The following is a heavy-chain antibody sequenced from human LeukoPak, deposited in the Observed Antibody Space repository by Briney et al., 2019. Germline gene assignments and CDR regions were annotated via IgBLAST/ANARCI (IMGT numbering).Heavy chain of an antibody. V-gene: IGHV3-74*01. CDR2: INSDGRGT. Sequence: GGSLRLSCAASGFTFSSYWMHWVRQAPGKGLVWVSRINSDGRGTSYADSVKGRFTISRDNSKNTLHLQMNSLRAEDTAVYYCARHSSGYYHYDYWGPGTPVTVAS. CDR3: ARHSSGYYHYDY. J-gene: IGHJ4*02. D-gene: IGHD3-22*01. CDR1: GFTFSSYW.